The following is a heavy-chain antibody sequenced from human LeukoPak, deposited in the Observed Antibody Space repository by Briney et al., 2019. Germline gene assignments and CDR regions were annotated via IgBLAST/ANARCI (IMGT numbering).Heavy chain of an antibody. CDR3: ARRRDGSGSYFAHFDY. CDR1: GGSFSGYY. J-gene: IGHJ4*02. Sequence: PSETLSLTCAVYGGSFSGYYWSWIRQPPGKGLEWIGEINHSGSTNYNPSLKSRVTISVDTSKNQFSLKLSSVTAADTAVYYCARRRDGSGSYFAHFDYWGQGTLVTVSS. V-gene: IGHV4-34*01. CDR2: INHSGST. D-gene: IGHD3-10*01.